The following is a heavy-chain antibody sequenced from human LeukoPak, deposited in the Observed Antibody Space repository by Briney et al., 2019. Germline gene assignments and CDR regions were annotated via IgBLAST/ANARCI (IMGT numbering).Heavy chain of an antibody. CDR3: ARWRAGIAVAVDY. CDR2: IWYDGSNK. D-gene: IGHD6-19*01. CDR1: GFTFSNYG. J-gene: IGHJ4*02. Sequence: GGSLRLSCAASGFTFSNYGIHWVRQAPGKGLEWVALIWYDGSNKFYADSVKGRFTISRDNSKNTLYLQMNSLRAEDTAVYYCARWRAGIAVAVDYWGQGTLITVSS. V-gene: IGHV3-33*01.